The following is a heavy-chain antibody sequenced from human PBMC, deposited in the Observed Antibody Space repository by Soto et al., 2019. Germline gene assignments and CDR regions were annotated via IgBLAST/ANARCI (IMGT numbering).Heavy chain of an antibody. Sequence: QLQLQESGSGLVKPSQTLSLTCAVSGGSITSGGYSWSWIRQPPGKGLEWIGYLYYGGTTYSNPSLKSRVTTSVESSTHQFSLKLSSVTAADTAVYYCASAFTSLGLFDYWGPGTLVTVSS. D-gene: IGHD3-3*02. CDR2: LYYGGTT. CDR1: GGSITSGGYS. J-gene: IGHJ4*02. CDR3: ASAFTSLGLFDY. V-gene: IGHV4-30-2*01.